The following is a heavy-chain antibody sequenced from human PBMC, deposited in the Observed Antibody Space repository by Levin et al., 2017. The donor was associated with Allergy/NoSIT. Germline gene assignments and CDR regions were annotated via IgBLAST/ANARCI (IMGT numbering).Heavy chain of an antibody. CDR3: AREEVEVSIYSSMDG. CDR1: GFTFSSYA. D-gene: IGHD3-22*01. V-gene: IGHV3-30*04. CDR2: ISYDGSNK. Sequence: GESLKISCAASGFTFSSYAMHWVRQAPGKGLEWVAVISYDGSNKYYADSVKGRFTISRDNSKNTLYLQMNSLRAEDTAVYYCAREEVEVSIYSSMDGWGQGTLVTVSS. J-gene: IGHJ4*02.